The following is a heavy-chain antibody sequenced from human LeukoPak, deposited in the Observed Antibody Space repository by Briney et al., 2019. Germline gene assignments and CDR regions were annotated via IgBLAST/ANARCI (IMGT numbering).Heavy chain of an antibody. CDR1: EFTFNTYN. J-gene: IGHJ4*02. D-gene: IGHD2-15*01. Sequence: GGSLRLSCAASEFTFNTYNMNWVRQAPGKGLEWVASISGSSDFIYYADSVKGRFTISRDTAKNSLYLQMNSLRAEDTAIYYCASLCSGGTCFTPYWGQGTLVTVSS. CDR3: ASLCSGGTCFTPY. V-gene: IGHV3-21*01. CDR2: ISGSSDFI.